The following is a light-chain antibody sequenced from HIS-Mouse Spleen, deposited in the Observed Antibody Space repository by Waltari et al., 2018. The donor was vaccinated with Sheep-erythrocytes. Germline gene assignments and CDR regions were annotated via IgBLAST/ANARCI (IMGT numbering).Light chain of an antibody. CDR2: EVS. CDR1: SSDVGGYNY. V-gene: IGLV2-8*01. Sequence: QSALTQPPSASGPPGPSVTISCTGPSSDVGGYNYVSWYQQHPGKAPKLMIYEVSKRPSGVPDRFSGSKSGNTASLTVSGLQAEDEADYYCSSYAGSNNWVFGGGTKLTVL. J-gene: IGLJ3*02. CDR3: SSYAGSNNWV.